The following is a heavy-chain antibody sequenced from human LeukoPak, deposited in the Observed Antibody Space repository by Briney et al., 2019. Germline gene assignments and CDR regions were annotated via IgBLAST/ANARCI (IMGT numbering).Heavy chain of an antibody. Sequence: PGGSLRLSCAASGFTVSSYGMHWVRQAPGKGLEWVADIWFDKNQHFADSVKGRFAISRDNSKNTVYLQINSLRAEDTAVYYCARDRHCVNGVCHSPPGMDVWGQGTTVTVSS. V-gene: IGHV3-33*08. CDR2: IWFDKNQ. D-gene: IGHD2-8*01. CDR1: GFTVSSYG. J-gene: IGHJ6*02. CDR3: ARDRHCVNGVCHSPPGMDV.